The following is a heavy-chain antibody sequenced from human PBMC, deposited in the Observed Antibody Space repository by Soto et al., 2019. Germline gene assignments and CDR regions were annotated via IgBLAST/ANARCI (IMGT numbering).Heavy chain of an antibody. V-gene: IGHV3-30*18. CDR1: GFTFSSYG. D-gene: IGHD2-15*01. CDR2: ILYDGSNK. CDR3: AKGICSGGVCYESY. Sequence: GGSLRLSCAASGFTFSSYGMHWVLQAPGKGLEWVAAILYDGSNKYYEDSVKGRFTISRDNSKNTLYLQMNSLRAEDTAVYYCAKGICSGGVCYESYWGQGTLVTVSS. J-gene: IGHJ4*02.